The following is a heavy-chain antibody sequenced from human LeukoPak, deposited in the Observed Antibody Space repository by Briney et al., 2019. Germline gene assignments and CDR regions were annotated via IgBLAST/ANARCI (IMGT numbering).Heavy chain of an antibody. Sequence: QSGGSLRLSCAASGFTFSSYSMSWVRQAPGKGLEWVSYISSSSSTIYYADSVKGRFTISRDNAKNSLYLQMNSLRAEDTAVYYCAREDPHSPPYYYDSSGYWAYWGQGTLVTVSS. V-gene: IGHV3-48*04. J-gene: IGHJ4*02. CDR2: ISSSSSTI. D-gene: IGHD3-22*01. CDR3: AREDPHSPPYYYDSSGYWAY. CDR1: GFTFSSYS.